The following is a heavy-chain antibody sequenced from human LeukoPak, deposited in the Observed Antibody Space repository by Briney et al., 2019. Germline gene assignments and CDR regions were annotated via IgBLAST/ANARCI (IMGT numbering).Heavy chain of an antibody. CDR1: GYTFTSYG. D-gene: IGHD3-9*01. CDR3: ARDRRYFDWLLSIRDAFDI. V-gene: IGHV1-18*01. CDR2: ISAYNGNT. J-gene: IGHJ3*02. Sequence: ASVKVSCKASGYTFTSYGISWVRQAPGQGLEWMGWISAYNGNTKYAQKLQGRVTMTTDTSTNTAYMELRSLRSDDTAVYYCARDRRYFDWLLSIRDAFDIWGQGTMVTVSS.